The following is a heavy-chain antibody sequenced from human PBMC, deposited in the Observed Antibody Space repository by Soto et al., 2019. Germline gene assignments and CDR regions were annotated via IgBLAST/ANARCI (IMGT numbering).Heavy chain of an antibody. V-gene: IGHV1-18*01. J-gene: IGHJ5*02. Sequence: ASVKVSCKASGYTFTSYGISWVRQAPGQGLEGLGWISAYNGNTNYAQKLRGRVTMTTDTSTSTAYMELRSLRSEDTAVYFCARGVGGIVVVVAATRDNWFDPWGQGTLVTVSS. CDR1: GYTFTSYG. CDR3: ARGVGGIVVVVAATRDNWFDP. CDR2: ISAYNGNT. D-gene: IGHD2-15*01.